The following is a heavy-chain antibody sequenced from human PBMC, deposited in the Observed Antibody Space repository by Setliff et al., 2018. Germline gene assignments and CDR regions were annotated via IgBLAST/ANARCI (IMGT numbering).Heavy chain of an antibody. V-gene: IGHV3-23*01. CDR1: GFTLNNYA. D-gene: IGHD1-26*01. Sequence: GGSLRLSCAASGFTLNNYAMKWFRRAPGKGLEWVSGVSGSGDNTYYADSVKGRFTISRDNARTSMYMQMNSLRGDDTAVYYCARWVGSSSSGYYYMDVWGKGTTVTVSS. CDR2: VSGSGDNT. CDR3: ARWVGSSSSGYYYMDV. J-gene: IGHJ6*03.